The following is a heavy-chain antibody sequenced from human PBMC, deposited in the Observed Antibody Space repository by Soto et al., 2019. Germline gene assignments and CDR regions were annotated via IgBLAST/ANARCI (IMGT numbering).Heavy chain of an antibody. J-gene: IGHJ6*02. CDR1: GGTFSSSA. CDR3: ARERTERGKDV. V-gene: IGHV1-69*06. CDR2: IIPVFGTA. Sequence: QVQLVQSGAEVKKPGSSVKVSCNASGGTFSSSAISWVRQAPGQGLEWMGAIIPVFGTAHYAQKFQGRVTMTADKPTSTAYMELSRLRSEETAVYYWARERTERGKDVWGQGTTVNVSS.